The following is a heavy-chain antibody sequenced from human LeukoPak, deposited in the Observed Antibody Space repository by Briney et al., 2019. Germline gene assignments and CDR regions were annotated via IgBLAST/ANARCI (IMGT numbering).Heavy chain of an antibody. CDR3: ARAYYYDSSGLFDY. J-gene: IGHJ4*02. D-gene: IGHD3-22*01. CDR1: GFTFSSYW. Sequence: PGGSLRLSCAASGFTFSSYWMHWVRQAPGKGLVWVSRINSDGSSTSYAASVKGRFTISRDNAKNTLYLQMNSLRAEDTAVYYCARAYYYDSSGLFDYWGQGTLVTVSS. V-gene: IGHV3-74*01. CDR2: INSDGSST.